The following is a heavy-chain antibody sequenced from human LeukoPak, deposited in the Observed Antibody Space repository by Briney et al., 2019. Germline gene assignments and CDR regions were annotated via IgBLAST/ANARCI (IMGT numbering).Heavy chain of an antibody. V-gene: IGHV3-30*02. CDR1: RLSLSSYG. Sequence: GGSLRLSCAASRLSLSSYGMHWVRQAPGKGLEWLTFIHYDGSNKYYANSVAGRFTISRDNSKNTLYLQMNSLSPEDTAVYYCAKDQGRLGASMADSWGPGTLVTVSS. CDR3: AKDQGRLGASMADS. CDR2: IHYDGSNK. J-gene: IGHJ4*02. D-gene: IGHD1-26*01.